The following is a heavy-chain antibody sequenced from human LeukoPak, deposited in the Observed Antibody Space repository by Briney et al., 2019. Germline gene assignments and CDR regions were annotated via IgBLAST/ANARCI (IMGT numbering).Heavy chain of an antibody. CDR2: IIPILGIA. D-gene: IGHD6-13*01. Sequence: ASVTVSCKASGGTFSSYAISWVRQAPGQGLEWMGRIIPILGIANYAQKFQGRVTITADKSTSTAYMELSSLRSEDTAVYCCARDWASSSWYYYYGMDVWGQGTTVTVSS. V-gene: IGHV1-69*04. J-gene: IGHJ6*02. CDR1: GGTFSSYA. CDR3: ARDWASSSWYYYYGMDV.